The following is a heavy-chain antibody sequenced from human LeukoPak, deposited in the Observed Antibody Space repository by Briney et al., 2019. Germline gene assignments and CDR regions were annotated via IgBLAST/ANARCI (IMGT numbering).Heavy chain of an antibody. CDR3: ARTKLGGIAAAGRFDP. J-gene: IGHJ5*02. V-gene: IGHV4-4*02. CDR2: IYHSGST. Sequence: PSETLSLTCAVSGGSISSSNWWSWVRQPPGKGLGWIGEIYHSGSTNYNPSLKSRVTISVDKSKNQFSLKLSSVTAADTAVYYCARTKLGGIAAAGRFDPWGQGTLVTVSS. CDR1: GGSISSSNW. D-gene: IGHD6-13*01.